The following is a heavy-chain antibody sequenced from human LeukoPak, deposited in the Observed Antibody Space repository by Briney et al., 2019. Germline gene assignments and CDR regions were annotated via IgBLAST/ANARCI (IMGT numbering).Heavy chain of an antibody. D-gene: IGHD3-9*01. CDR1: GFTISSKY. J-gene: IGHJ2*01. V-gene: IGHV4-34*01. Sequence: PGGSLTLSCAASGFTISSKYMSWIRQPPGKGLEWIGEICHSGSTKYSPSLKSRVTISVDTSKNQFSLSLSSVTAADTAVYYCAGGCYDVLTGDYPRSRYFDLCVRGTLLTVSS. CDR2: ICHSGST. CDR3: AGGCYDVLTGDYPRSRYFDL.